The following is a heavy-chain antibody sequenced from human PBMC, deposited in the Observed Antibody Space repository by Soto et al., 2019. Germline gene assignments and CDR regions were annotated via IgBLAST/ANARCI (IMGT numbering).Heavy chain of an antibody. Sequence: SVKVSCKASGGTFSSYAISRVRQAPGQGLEWMGGIIPIFGTANYAQKFQGRVTITADESTSTAYMELSSLRSEDTAVYYCARLPQNYDSSGYYLTPHNWGQGTLVTVSS. V-gene: IGHV1-69*13. D-gene: IGHD3-22*01. CDR1: GGTFSSYA. CDR3: ARLPQNYDSSGYYLTPHN. J-gene: IGHJ4*02. CDR2: IIPIFGTA.